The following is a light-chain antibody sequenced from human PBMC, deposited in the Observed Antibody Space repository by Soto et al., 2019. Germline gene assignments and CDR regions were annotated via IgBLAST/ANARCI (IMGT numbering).Light chain of an antibody. CDR3: VQHNSDPWT. CDR1: QSIRDH. Sequence: DIQMTQSPSSLSASVGDRVTITCRASQSIRDHLGWYQQKPGKAPKSLIYVASRLQSGVPSRFSGSGSGTEFTLPISSLQPEDFATYYCVQHNSDPWTFGQGTKVEI. CDR2: VAS. J-gene: IGKJ1*01. V-gene: IGKV1-17*01.